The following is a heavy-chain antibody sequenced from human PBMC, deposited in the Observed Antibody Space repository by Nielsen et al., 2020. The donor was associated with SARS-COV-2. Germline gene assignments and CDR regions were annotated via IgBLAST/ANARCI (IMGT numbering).Heavy chain of an antibody. CDR2: ISYDGSKK. V-gene: IGHV3-30*18. CDR1: GFTFNNYG. CDR3: AKRRAVFMLTFGGEGAMDV. J-gene: IGHJ6*02. D-gene: IGHD3-16*01. Sequence: GGSLRLSCAASGFTFNNYGFYWVRQAPGKGLEWVASISYDGSKKYYGDSLMGRFTVSRDTSKNTVYLQMNSLSVEDTAVYHCAKRRAVFMLTFGGEGAMDVWGQGTTVSVSS.